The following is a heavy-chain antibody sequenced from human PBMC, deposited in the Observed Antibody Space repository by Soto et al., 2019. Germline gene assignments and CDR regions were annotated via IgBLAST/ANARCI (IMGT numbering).Heavy chain of an antibody. CDR3: ARDLEGTGTKRYYYGMDV. CDR1: GDSVSSNSAA. Sequence: SQTLSLTCAISGDSVSSNSAAWNWIRQSPSRGLEWLGRTYYRSKWYNDCAVSVKSRITINPDTSKNQFSLQLNSVTPEDTAVYYCARDLEGTGTKRYYYGMDVWGQGTTVTVSS. V-gene: IGHV6-1*01. D-gene: IGHD1-7*01. J-gene: IGHJ6*02. CDR2: TYYRSKWYN.